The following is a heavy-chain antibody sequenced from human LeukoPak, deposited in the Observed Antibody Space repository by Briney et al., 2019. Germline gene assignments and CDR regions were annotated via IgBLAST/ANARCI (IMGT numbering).Heavy chain of an antibody. CDR3: ARGGGKSGYYYGSGSPLSY. Sequence: PSETLSLTCAVYGGSFSGYYWSWIRQPPGKGLEWIGEINHSGSTNYNPSLKSRVTISVDTSKNQFSLKLSSVTAADTAVYYCARGGGKSGYYYGSGSPLSYWGQGTLATVSS. V-gene: IGHV4-34*01. CDR2: INHSGST. CDR1: GGSFSGYY. J-gene: IGHJ4*02. D-gene: IGHD3-10*01.